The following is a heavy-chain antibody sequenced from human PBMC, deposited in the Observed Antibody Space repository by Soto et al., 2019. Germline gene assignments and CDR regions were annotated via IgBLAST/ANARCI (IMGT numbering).Heavy chain of an antibody. CDR1: GGSISSSVDY. CDR2: IYYSGST. CDR3: ARVWGGAFDF. J-gene: IGHJ3*01. D-gene: IGHD3-10*01. Sequence: SETLSLTCTVSGGSISSSVDYGGWIRQPPGKGLEWIGYIYYSGSTNYNPSLKSRVTISVDTSKNQFSLKLSSVTAADTAVYYCARVWGGAFDFWGQGTMVIVSS. V-gene: IGHV4-61*08.